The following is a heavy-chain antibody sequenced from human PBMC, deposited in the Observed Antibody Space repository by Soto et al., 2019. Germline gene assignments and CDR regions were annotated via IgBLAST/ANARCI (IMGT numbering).Heavy chain of an antibody. CDR2: IYPGDSDT. CDR3: ARGGGGYDNYYYYYGMDV. CDR1: GYSFTSYW. J-gene: IGHJ6*02. Sequence: ESLKISCKGSGYSFTSYWIGWVRQMPGKGLEWMGIIYPGDSDTRYSPSFQGQVTISADKSISTAYLQWSSLKASDTAMYYCARGGGGYDNYYYYYGMDVWGQGTTVTVSS. D-gene: IGHD5-12*01. V-gene: IGHV5-51*01.